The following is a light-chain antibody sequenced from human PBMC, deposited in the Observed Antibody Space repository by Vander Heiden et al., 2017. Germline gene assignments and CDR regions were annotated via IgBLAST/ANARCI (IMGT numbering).Light chain of an antibody. CDR2: SNK. CDR1: SSNIGSNT. J-gene: IGLJ2*01. Sequence: QSVLTHPPSASGTPGQRVTISCSGSSSNIGSNTVNWYQQLPGTAPKLLIYSNKQRPSGVPDRFSGSKSGTSASLAISGLQSEDEADYYCAAWDDSLNGVVFGGGTKLTVL. V-gene: IGLV1-44*01. CDR3: AAWDDSLNGVV.